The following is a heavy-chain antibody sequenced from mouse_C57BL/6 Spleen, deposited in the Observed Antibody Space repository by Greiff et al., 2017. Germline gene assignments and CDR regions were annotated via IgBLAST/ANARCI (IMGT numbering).Heavy chain of an antibody. CDR3: ARGNDGYSAWFAY. CDR1: GYTFTSYW. D-gene: IGHD2-3*01. J-gene: IGHJ3*01. V-gene: IGHV1-7*01. CDR2: INPSSGYT. Sequence: QVQLQQSGAELAKPGASVKLSCKASGYTFTSYWMHWVKQRHGQGLEWIGYINPSSGYTKYNQKFKDKATLTADKSSSTAYMPLSSLTCEDSAVYYGARGNDGYSAWFAYWGQGTLVTVSA.